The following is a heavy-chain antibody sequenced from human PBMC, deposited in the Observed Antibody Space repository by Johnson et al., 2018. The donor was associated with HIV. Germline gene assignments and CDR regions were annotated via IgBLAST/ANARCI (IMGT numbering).Heavy chain of an antibody. CDR2: IPNDGSNE. Sequence: QVLLVESGGGVVQPGGSLRLSCVASGFTFSRYGMHWVRQAPGKGLEWVAFIPNDGSNEYYADSVKGRFTISRDNAKNSLYLQMNSLRAEDTAVYYCARERLRAGAFDIWGQGTMVTVSS. CDR3: ARERLRAGAFDI. V-gene: IGHV3-30*02. J-gene: IGHJ3*02. CDR1: GFTFSRYG. D-gene: IGHD6-13*01.